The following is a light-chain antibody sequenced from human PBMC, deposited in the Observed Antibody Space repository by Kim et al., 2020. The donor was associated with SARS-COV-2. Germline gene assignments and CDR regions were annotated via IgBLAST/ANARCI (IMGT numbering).Light chain of an antibody. CDR1: NIGSKS. CDR2: YDS. CDR3: QVWDSSSDHRV. J-gene: IGLJ3*02. Sequence: APGKTARITYGGNNIGSKSVHWYQQKPGQATVLVIYYDSDRPSGIPERFSGSNSGNTATLTISRVEAGDEADYYCQVWDSSSDHRVFGGGTQLTVL. V-gene: IGLV3-21*04.